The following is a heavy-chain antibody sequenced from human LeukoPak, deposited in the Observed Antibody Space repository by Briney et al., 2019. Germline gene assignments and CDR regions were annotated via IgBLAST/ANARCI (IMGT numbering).Heavy chain of an antibody. V-gene: IGHV4-34*01. CDR3: ASLTVTDDY. CDR2: INHSGST. D-gene: IGHD4-17*01. Sequence: SETLSLTCAVYGVSFSGYYWSWIRQPPGKGLEWIGEINHSGSTNYNPSLKSRVTISVDTSKNQFSLKLSSVTAADTAVYYCASLTVTDDYWGQGTLVTVSS. J-gene: IGHJ4*02. CDR1: GVSFSGYY.